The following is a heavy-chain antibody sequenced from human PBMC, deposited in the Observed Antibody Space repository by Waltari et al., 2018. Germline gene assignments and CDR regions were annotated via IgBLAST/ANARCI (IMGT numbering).Heavy chain of an antibody. J-gene: IGHJ3*02. CDR3: ARAGRYYYDSSGYDAFDI. V-gene: IGHV4-59*01. Sequence: QVQLQESGPGLVKPSETLSLTCTVSGGSISSYYWSWIRQPPGKGLEWIGYIYYSGSPNYNPSLKSRVTISVDTSKNQFSLKLSSVTAADTAVYYCARAGRYYYDSSGYDAFDIWGQGTMVTVSS. D-gene: IGHD3-22*01. CDR1: GGSISSYY. CDR2: IYYSGSP.